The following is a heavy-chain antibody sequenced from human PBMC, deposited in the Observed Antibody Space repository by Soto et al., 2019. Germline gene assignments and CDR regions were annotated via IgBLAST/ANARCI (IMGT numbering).Heavy chain of an antibody. V-gene: IGHV4-59*01. CDR1: GGSISSYY. J-gene: IGHJ4*02. D-gene: IGHD1-26*01. CDR3: ARDTTSGSYWDY. CDR2: IYYSGGT. Sequence: QVQLQESGPGLVKPSETLSLTCTVSGGSISSYYWSWIRQPPGKGLEWIGYIYYSGGTNYNPSLKSRVTISVDTSRNQFSLKLSSVTAADTAVYYCARDTTSGSYWDYWGQGTLVTVSS.